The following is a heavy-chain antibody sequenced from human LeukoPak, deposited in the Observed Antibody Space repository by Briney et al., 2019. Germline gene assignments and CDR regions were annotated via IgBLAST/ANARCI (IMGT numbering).Heavy chain of an antibody. J-gene: IGHJ3*02. D-gene: IGHD4-17*01. Sequence: SVKVSCKASGGAFKGYAINWVRQAPGQGLEWMGGSNPIFGTTNFAPKSQGRVTIAADGSTSTAYMELTSLKSEDTAVYYCARGTTVTTAVLVPNDAFDIWGQGTMVTVSS. CDR3: ARGTTVTTAVLVPNDAFDI. CDR1: GGAFKGYA. CDR2: SNPIFGTT. V-gene: IGHV1-69*01.